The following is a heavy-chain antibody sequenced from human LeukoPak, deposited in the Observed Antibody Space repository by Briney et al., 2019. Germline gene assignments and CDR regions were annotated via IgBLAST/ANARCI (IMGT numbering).Heavy chain of an antibody. CDR3: ASSAPWELNGY. CDR1: GGSFSGYY. Sequence: SETLSLTCAVYGGSFSGYYWSWIRQPPGKGLEWIGEINHSGSTNYNPSLKSRVTISVDTSKNQFSLKLSSVTAADTAVYYCASSAPWELNGYWGQGTLVTVSS. CDR2: INHSGST. J-gene: IGHJ4*02. D-gene: IGHD1-26*01. V-gene: IGHV4-34*01.